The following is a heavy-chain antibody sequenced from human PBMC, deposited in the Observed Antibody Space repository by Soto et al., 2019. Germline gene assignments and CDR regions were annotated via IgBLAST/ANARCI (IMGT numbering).Heavy chain of an antibody. CDR3: ASFSYDYIWGSYRSPLDV. J-gene: IGHJ6*04. Sequence: GGSLRLSCAASGFTFSSYWMSWVRQAPGKGLEWVANIKQDGSEKYYVDSVKGRFTISRDNAKNSLYLQMNSLRAEDTAVYYCASFSYDYIWGSYRSPLDVWGKGTTVTVSS. D-gene: IGHD3-16*02. CDR1: GFTFSSYW. V-gene: IGHV3-7*01. CDR2: IKQDGSEK.